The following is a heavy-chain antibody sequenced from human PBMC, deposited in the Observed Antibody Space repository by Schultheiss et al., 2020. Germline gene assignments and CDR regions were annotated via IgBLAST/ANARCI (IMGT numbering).Heavy chain of an antibody. V-gene: IGHV3-23*01. CDR3: ARRRDVGDY. Sequence: GGSLRLSCAASGFTFSSYGMSWVRQAPGKGLEWVSGISGYGGSTYYADSVKGRFTISRDNAKNSLYLQMNSLRAEDTAVYYCARRRDVGDYWGQGTLVTVSS. CDR2: ISGYGGST. CDR1: GFTFSSYG. J-gene: IGHJ4*02.